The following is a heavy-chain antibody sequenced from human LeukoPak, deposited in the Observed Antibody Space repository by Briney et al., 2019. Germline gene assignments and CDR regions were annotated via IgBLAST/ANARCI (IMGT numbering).Heavy chain of an antibody. CDR2: IYYSGST. D-gene: IGHD4-23*01. J-gene: IGHJ6*02. CDR3: AREMGVVTAHGIDV. Sequence: SETLSLTCIVSGGSISSISSNNYHWGWIRQPPGKGLEWIGSIYYSGSTYYNPSLKSRVTISVDTSKNRFSLKLSSVTAADTALYYCAREMGVVTAHGIDVWGQGTTVTVSS. CDR1: GGSISSISSNNYH. V-gene: IGHV4-39*02.